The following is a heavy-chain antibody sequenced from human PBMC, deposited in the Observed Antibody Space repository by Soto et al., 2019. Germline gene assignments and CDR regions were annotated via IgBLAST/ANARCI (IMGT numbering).Heavy chain of an antibody. CDR1: GFRFDEYA. V-gene: IGHV3-9*01. D-gene: IGHD2-21*01. Sequence: GGSLRLSCVASGFRFDEYAIHWVRQSPGKGLEWVSGISWDSGSINYAGSVRGRFTVSRDNAKNSLYLHMTSLRSEDTAFYYCAKIVTRHSLVPVFDQWGQGALVTVSS. CDR2: ISWDSGSI. CDR3: AKIVTRHSLVPVFDQ. J-gene: IGHJ4*02.